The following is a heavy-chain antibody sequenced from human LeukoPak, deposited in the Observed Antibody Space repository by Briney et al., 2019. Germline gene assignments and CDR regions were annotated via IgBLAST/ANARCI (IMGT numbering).Heavy chain of an antibody. V-gene: IGHV4-59*01. J-gene: IGHJ3*02. CDR3: ARLLRYDAFDI. CDR1: GGSISSYY. D-gene: IGHD3-9*01. Sequence: KPSETLSLTCTVSGGSISSYYWSWIRQPPGKGLEWIGYIYYSGSTNYNPSRKSRVTISVDTSKNQFSLKLSSVTAADTAVYYCARLLRYDAFDIWGQGTMVTVSS. CDR2: IYYSGST.